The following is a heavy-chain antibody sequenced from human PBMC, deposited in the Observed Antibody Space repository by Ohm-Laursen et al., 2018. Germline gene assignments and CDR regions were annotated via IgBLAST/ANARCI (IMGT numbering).Heavy chain of an antibody. CDR1: GFSLSTSGMC. V-gene: IGHV2-70*11. D-gene: IGHD2-8*02. J-gene: IGHJ6*02. CDR3: ARHQYGWLSDYYYGMDV. CDR2: IDWDDDK. Sequence: TQTLTLTCTFSGFSLSTSGMCVSWIRQPPGKALEWLARIDWDDDKYYSTSLKTRLTISKDTSKNQVVLTMTNMDPVDTATYYCARHQYGWLSDYYYGMDVWGQGTTVTVSS.